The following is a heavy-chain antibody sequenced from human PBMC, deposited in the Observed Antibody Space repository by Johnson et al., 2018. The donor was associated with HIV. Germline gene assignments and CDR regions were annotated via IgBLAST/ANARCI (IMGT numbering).Heavy chain of an antibody. D-gene: IGHD3-9*01. CDR2: INWNGGST. CDR3: ARSPLRYFDWSYGFDI. Sequence: MQLVESGGGVVRPGGSLRLSCAASGFTFDDYGMSWVRQAPGKGLEWVSGINWNGGSTGYADSVKGRFTISRDNAKNSLYLQMNSLRAEDTAVYYCARSPLRYFDWSYGFDIWGQGTMVTVSS. J-gene: IGHJ3*02. CDR1: GFTFDDYG. V-gene: IGHV3-20*04.